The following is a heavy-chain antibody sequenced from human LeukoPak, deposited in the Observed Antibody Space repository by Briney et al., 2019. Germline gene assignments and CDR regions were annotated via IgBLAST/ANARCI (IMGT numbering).Heavy chain of an antibody. CDR3: AKDQYYDILTGYYYYGMDV. V-gene: IGHV3-23*01. CDR1: GFTFSSYA. CDR2: ISGSGGST. Sequence: GGSLRLSCAASGFTFSSYAMSWVRQAPGKGLEWVSAISGSGGSTYYADSVKGRFTISRDNSKNTLYLQINSLRAEDTAVYYCAKDQYYDILTGYYYYGMDVWGQGTTVTVSS. J-gene: IGHJ6*02. D-gene: IGHD3-9*01.